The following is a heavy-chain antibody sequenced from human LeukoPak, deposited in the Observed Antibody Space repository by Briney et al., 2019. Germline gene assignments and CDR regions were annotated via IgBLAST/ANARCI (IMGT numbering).Heavy chain of an antibody. Sequence: PRAPVKVSCKASGGTFSSYAISWVRQAPGQGLEWMGGIIPIFGTANYAQKFQGRVTITADKSTSTAYMELSSLRSEDTAVYYCARGVYSGSYGDLDYWGQGTLVTVSS. J-gene: IGHJ4*02. V-gene: IGHV1-69*06. CDR2: IIPIFGTA. D-gene: IGHD1-26*01. CDR3: ARGVYSGSYGDLDY. CDR1: GGTFSSYA.